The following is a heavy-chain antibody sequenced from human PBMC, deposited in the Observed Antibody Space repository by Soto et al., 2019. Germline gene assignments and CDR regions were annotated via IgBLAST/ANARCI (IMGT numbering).Heavy chain of an antibody. CDR3: ARAPSWWYFDL. V-gene: IGHV1-3*05. CDR1: GYTFASYA. Sequence: QVQLVQSGAEEKMPGASVKVSCKASGYTFASYAMHWVRQAPGERLEWMGWINAGNGNTKYSQKFQGRVTITRDTSASTAYMELSSLRSEDTAVYYCARAPSWWYFDLWGRGTLVTVSS. CDR2: INAGNGNT. J-gene: IGHJ2*01.